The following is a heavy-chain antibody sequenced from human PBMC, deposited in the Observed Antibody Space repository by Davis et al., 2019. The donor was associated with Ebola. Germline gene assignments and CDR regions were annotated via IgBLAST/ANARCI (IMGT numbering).Heavy chain of an antibody. V-gene: IGHV3-7*03. CDR2: IMQDGSEK. D-gene: IGHD1-26*01. J-gene: IGHJ3*01. CDR3: ATSTGLGAHDAFDF. Sequence: PGGSLRLSCAASGFTFSDHWMSWVRQAPGKGLEWVANIMQDGSEKNYVDSARGRFTISRDNVQNSLFLQMNSLRAEDTAVYYCATSTGLGAHDAFDFWGQGTVVSVSS. CDR1: GFTFSDHW.